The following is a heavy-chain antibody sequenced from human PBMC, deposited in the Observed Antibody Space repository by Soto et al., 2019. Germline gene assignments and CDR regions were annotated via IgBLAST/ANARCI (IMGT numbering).Heavy chain of an antibody. CDR1: GLIVNNNY. CDR3: ARDPGYCSAGICYRYMDV. D-gene: IGHD2-15*01. CDR2: IHSGNSA. J-gene: IGHJ6*03. V-gene: IGHV3-53*04. Sequence: EMQLVESGGGLVNPGGSLRLSCAASGLIVNNNYMNWVRQAPGKGLEWVSVIHSGNSASYADSVMGRFTISRHNSKNMVYLHMNSLRAEDTAVYYCARDPGYCSAGICYRYMDVWGKGTTVTVSS.